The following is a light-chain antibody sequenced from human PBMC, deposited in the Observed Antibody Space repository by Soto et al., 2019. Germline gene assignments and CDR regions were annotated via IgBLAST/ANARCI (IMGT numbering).Light chain of an antibody. CDR3: QHYNSYPWT. V-gene: IGKV1-5*03. Sequence: DIQMTQSPSTLSASVGDRVTITCRASQSITTWLAWYQQKPGKAPKLLIYKASSLESGVPSRFSGSGSGTEFTLTISSLQPDDFATYYCQHYNSYPWTFGQGTKV. CDR2: KAS. J-gene: IGKJ1*01. CDR1: QSITTW.